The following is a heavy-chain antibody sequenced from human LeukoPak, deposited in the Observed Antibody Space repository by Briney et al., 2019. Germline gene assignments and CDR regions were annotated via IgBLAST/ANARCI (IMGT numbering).Heavy chain of an antibody. CDR3: ARDEYYYVSSGSDFTVMDA. D-gene: IGHD3-22*01. J-gene: IGHJ6*02. CDR1: GDSVSSNSAA. Sequence: PSQTLSLTCAISGDSVSSNSAAWNWIRQSPSRGLEWLGRTYYRSKWYNDYAVSVKSRITINPDTSKNQFSLQLNSVTPEDTAVYYCARDEYYYVSSGSDFTVMDAWGQGTTVTVSS. CDR2: TYYRSKWYN. V-gene: IGHV6-1*01.